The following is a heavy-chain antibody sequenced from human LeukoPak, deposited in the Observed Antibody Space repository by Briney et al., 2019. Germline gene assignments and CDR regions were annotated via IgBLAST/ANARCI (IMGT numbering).Heavy chain of an antibody. D-gene: IGHD4-11*01. Sequence: SETLSLTCTVSGNSISSYYWSWIRQPAGKGLEWIGRIYTSGSTNYNPSLKSRVTMSVDTCKNQVSLNLSSVTAADPAFYSCARETTGLARYFDYWGQGTLVTVSS. J-gene: IGHJ4*02. CDR1: GNSISSYY. V-gene: IGHV4-4*07. CDR3: ARETTGLARYFDY. CDR2: IYTSGST.